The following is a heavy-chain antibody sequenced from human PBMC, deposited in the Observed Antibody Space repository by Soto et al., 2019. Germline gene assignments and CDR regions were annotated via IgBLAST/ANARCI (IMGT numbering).Heavy chain of an antibody. D-gene: IGHD3-10*01. CDR1: GFTFSSYA. V-gene: IGHV3-23*01. Sequence: GGSLRLSCAASGFTFSSYAMSWVRQAPGKGLEWVSGISGSGISTYYADSVKGRFTVSRDNSKNTLYLQTNILRVEDTAVYYCAKSDSNHPDYLDYWGQGALVTVSS. CDR3: AKSDSNHPDYLDY. J-gene: IGHJ4*01. CDR2: ISGSGIST.